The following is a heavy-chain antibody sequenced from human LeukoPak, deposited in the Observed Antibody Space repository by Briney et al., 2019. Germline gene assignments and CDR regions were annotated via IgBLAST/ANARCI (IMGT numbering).Heavy chain of an antibody. V-gene: IGHV1-69*05. CDR3: ARDLGIVVVPAAEDPNWFDP. CDR1: GGTFSSYA. CDR2: VIPIFGTA. Sequence: SVKVSCKASGGTFSSYAISWVRQAPGQGLEWMGRVIPIFGTANYAQKFQGRVTITTDESTSTAYMELSSLRSEDTAVYYCARDLGIVVVPAAEDPNWFDPWGQGTLVTVSS. D-gene: IGHD2-2*03. J-gene: IGHJ5*02.